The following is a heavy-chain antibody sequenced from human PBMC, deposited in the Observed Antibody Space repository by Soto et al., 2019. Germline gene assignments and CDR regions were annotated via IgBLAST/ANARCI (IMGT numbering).Heavy chain of an antibody. CDR1: GFTFRTYW. CDR2: IKVDGSEK. J-gene: IGHJ6*02. Sequence: EVQLVESGGGLVQPGGSLRLSCVDSGFTFRTYWMSWVRQAPGKGLEWVANIKVDGSEKYYVDSVKGRFTISRDNAKNSLFLQMKSLRAEDTAVYCWASQFDFWSGHFGMDVWGQGTTVTVSS. D-gene: IGHD3-3*01. V-gene: IGHV3-7*01. CDR3: ASQFDFWSGHFGMDV.